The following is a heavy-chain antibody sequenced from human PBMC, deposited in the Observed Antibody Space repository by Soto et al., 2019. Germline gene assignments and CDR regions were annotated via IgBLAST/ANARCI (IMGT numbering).Heavy chain of an antibody. CDR2: INHSGST. D-gene: IGHD6-19*01. V-gene: IGHV4-34*01. Sequence: SETLSLTCAVYGGSFSGYYWSWIRQPPGKGLEWIGEINHSGSTNYNPSLKSRVTISVDTSKNQFSLKLSSVTAADTAVYYCARGWLEEDQGSPHNFDYWGQGTLVTVSS. J-gene: IGHJ4*02. CDR3: ARGWLEEDQGSPHNFDY. CDR1: GGSFSGYY.